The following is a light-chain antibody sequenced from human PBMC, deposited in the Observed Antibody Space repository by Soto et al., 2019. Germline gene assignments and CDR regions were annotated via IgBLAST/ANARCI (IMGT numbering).Light chain of an antibody. V-gene: IGKV3-15*01. Sequence: EIVMTQSPATLSVTPGERATLFCRASQSVSTNLAWFQQKPGQAPSLLIYGASTRATGTPARFSGSGSGTDFTLTISRLEPEDFAVYYCQQYNNWPRTFGQGTMVDVK. J-gene: IGKJ1*01. CDR3: QQYNNWPRT. CDR1: QSVSTN. CDR2: GAS.